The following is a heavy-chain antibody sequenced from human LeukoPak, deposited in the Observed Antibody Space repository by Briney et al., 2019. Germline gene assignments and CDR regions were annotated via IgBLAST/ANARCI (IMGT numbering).Heavy chain of an antibody. CDR3: ASAKATMITFGGVIAPGAFDI. CDR1: GFTFSSYS. V-gene: IGHV3-21*01. D-gene: IGHD3-16*02. Sequence: GGSLRLSCAASGFTFSSYSMNWVRQAPGKGLEWVSSISSSSSYIYYADSVKGRFTISRDNAKNSLYLQMNSLRAEDTAVYYCASAKATMITFGGVIAPGAFDIWGQGTMVTVSS. J-gene: IGHJ3*02. CDR2: ISSSSSYI.